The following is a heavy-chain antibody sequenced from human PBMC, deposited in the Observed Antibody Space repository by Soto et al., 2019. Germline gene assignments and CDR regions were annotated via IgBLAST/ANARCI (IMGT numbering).Heavy chain of an antibody. J-gene: IGHJ6*03. CDR3: GRDWYFYGSGSPNHMDV. V-gene: IGHV1-18*01. CDR2: ISAHNGNS. D-gene: IGHD3-10*01. CDR1: GYTFSNYG. Sequence: QVQLVQSGDEMRKPGASVKVSCQASGYTFSNYGITWVRQAPGQGLEWMGWISAHNGNSKYAQSLQGRLTLTTDTTTSTAYMELRSLRSDDTAVYYCGRDWYFYGSGSPNHMDVWGKGTTVSVSS.